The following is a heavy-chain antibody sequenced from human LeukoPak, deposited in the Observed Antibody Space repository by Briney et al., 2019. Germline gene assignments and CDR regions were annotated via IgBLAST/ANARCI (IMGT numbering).Heavy chain of an antibody. CDR3: ARLVAGPYYFDY. V-gene: IGHV4-59*08. CDR1: GDSMSIYY. D-gene: IGHD2-21*01. J-gene: IGHJ4*02. CDR2: IYHSGIT. Sequence: SETLSLTCNVPGDSMSIYYWSWIRQPPGKGLEWIGYIYHSGITNYNPSLKSRVTISVDTSKNQFSLKLNSVAAADTAVYYYARLVAGPYYFDYWGQGTLVTVSS.